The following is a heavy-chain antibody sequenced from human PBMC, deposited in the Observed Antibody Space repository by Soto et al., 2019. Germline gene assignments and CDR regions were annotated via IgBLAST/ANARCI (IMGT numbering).Heavy chain of an antibody. CDR3: ARGVDIDYYYCYMDV. J-gene: IGHJ6*03. CDR2: MNPTSGDT. V-gene: IGHV1-8*01. Sequence: QVQLVQSGAEVKKPGASVKVSCKASGYTFTSYDINWVRQATGQGLEWMGWMNPTSGDTGYAQQFQGRVTMTRNTSISTAYMELTSLRSEDTAMYYCARGVDIDYYYCYMDVWGKGTTVTVSS. CDR1: GYTFTSYD.